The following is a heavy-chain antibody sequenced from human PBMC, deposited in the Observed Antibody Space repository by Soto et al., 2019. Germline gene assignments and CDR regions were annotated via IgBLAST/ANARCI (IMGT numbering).Heavy chain of an antibody. CDR3: ARRWGDAFDI. J-gene: IGHJ3*02. V-gene: IGHV4-59*01. D-gene: IGHD1-26*01. CDR1: GGSISSYY. CDR2: IYYSGST. Sequence: QVQLQESGPGLVKPSETLSLTCTVSGGSISSYYWSWIRQPPGQGLEWIGYIYYSGSTNYNPSLKRRVTISVDTSKNRFSLKLSSVTAADTAVYYCARRWGDAFDIWGQGTMVTVSS.